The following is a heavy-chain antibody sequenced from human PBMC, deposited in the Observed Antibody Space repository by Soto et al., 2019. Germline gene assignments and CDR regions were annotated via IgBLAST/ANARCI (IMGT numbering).Heavy chain of an antibody. CDR2: IYYSGST. CDR3: ARDVAGTFAVDY. J-gene: IGHJ4*02. CDR1: GGSISSGGYY. Sequence: SETLSLTCTVSGGSISSGGYYWSWIRQHPGKGLEWIGYIYYSGSTYYNPSLKSRVTISVDTSKNQFSLKLSSVTAADTAVYYCARDVAGTFAVDYWGQGTLVTVSS. V-gene: IGHV4-31*03. D-gene: IGHD6-19*01.